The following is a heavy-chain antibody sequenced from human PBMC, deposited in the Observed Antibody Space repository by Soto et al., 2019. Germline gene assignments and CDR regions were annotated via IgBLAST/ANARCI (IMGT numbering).Heavy chain of an antibody. CDR3: ARHISTSWQIRWFDP. V-gene: IGHV4-39*01. CDR1: GGSISSSSYY. D-gene: IGHD2-2*01. J-gene: IGHJ5*02. CDR2: IYYSGST. Sequence: QLQLQESGSGLVKPSETLSLTCTVSGGSISSSSYYWGWIRQPPGKGLEWIGSIYYSGSTYYNPSLKSRVTISVDTSKNQFSLKLSSVTAADTAVYYCARHISTSWQIRWFDPWGQGTLVTVSS.